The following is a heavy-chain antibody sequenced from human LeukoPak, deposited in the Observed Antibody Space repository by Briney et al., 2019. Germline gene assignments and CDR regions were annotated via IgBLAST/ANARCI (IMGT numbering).Heavy chain of an antibody. CDR3: ATEYSSSWSDAFDI. CDR1: GYTFTSYY. CDR2: INPNGGST. D-gene: IGHD6-13*01. V-gene: IGHV1-46*01. Sequence: ASVKVSCKASGYTFTSYYIYWVRQAPGQGLEWMGMINPNGGSTTYAQKFQGRVTMTEDTSTDTAYMELSSLRSEDTAVYYCATEYSSSWSDAFDIWGQGTMVTVSS. J-gene: IGHJ3*02.